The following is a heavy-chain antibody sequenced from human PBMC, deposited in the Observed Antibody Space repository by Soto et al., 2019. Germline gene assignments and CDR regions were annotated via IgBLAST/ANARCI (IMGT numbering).Heavy chain of an antibody. D-gene: IGHD3-22*01. CDR2: INRSGGST. Sequence: ASVRFSCTASRYAFTGYYMQWVRQAPGQGPEWIVIINRSGGSTSSPQDLQGRVTMPRDTSTSTVYMELSRLRSEDRAVYYCARDLKRYYDDSSSGYYGMDVWRQGATVTVSS. CDR3: ARDLKRYYDDSSSGYYGMDV. J-gene: IGHJ6*02. V-gene: IGHV1-46*04. CDR1: RYAFTGYY.